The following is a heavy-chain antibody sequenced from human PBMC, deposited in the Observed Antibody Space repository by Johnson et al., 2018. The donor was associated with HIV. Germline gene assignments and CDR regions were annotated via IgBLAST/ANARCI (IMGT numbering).Heavy chain of an antibody. CDR3: AKDPQGNYYDSSGYPWDAFDI. D-gene: IGHD3-22*01. CDR1: GFTFSSNW. J-gene: IGHJ3*02. V-gene: IGHV3-30*02. Sequence: VQLVESGGGLVQPGGSLRLSCAASGFTFSSNWMSWVHQAPGKGLEWVAVIWYDGSNKYYADSVKGRFTISRDNSKNTLYLQMNSLRAEDTAVYYCAKDPQGNYYDSSGYPWDAFDIWGQGTMVTVSS. CDR2: IWYDGSNK.